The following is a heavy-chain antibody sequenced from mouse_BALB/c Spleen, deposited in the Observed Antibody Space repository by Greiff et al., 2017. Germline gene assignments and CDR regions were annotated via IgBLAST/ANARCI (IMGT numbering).Heavy chain of an antibody. V-gene: IGHV1-9*01. CDR1: GYTFSSYW. Sequence: QVQLQQSGAELMKPGASVKISCKATGYTFSSYWIEWVKQRPGHGLEWIGEILPGSGSTNYNEKFKGKATFTADTSSNTAYMQLSSLTSEDSAVYYCARGGSSLYYFDYWGQGTTLTVSS. D-gene: IGHD1-1*01. J-gene: IGHJ2*01. CDR3: ARGGSSLYYFDY. CDR2: ILPGSGST.